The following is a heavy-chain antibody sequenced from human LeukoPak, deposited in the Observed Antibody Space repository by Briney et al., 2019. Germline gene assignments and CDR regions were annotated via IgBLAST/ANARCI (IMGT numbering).Heavy chain of an antibody. CDR3: ARSPEGVYDYYESTDA. V-gene: IGHV1-69*04. CDR1: GGTFSSYA. J-gene: IGHJ5*02. Sequence: SVKVSCKASGGTFSSYAISWVRQAPGQGLEWMGRIIPILGIANYAQKLQGRVTITADKSTTTAYTEMSSIRSEDTAVYYCARSPEGVYDYYESTDAWGQGNLGTVSS. CDR2: IIPILGIA. D-gene: IGHD3-22*01.